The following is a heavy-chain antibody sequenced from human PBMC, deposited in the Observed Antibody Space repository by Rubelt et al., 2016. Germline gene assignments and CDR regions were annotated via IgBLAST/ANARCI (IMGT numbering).Heavy chain of an antibody. Sequence: GFTFSSYEMNWVRQAPGKGLEWVSYISSSGSTIYYADSVKGRFTISRDNAKNSLYLQMNSLRAEDTAVYYCARDFNGPQFDPWGQGTLVTVSS. CDR3: ARDFNGPQFDP. J-gene: IGHJ5*02. CDR1: GFTFSSYE. V-gene: IGHV3-48*03. CDR2: ISSSGSTI.